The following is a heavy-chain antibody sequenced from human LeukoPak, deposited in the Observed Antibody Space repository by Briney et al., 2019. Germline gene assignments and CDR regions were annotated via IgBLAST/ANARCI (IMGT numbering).Heavy chain of an antibody. J-gene: IGHJ4*02. V-gene: IGHV4-34*01. Sequence: PSETLSLTCAVYGGSFCGYYWSWIRQPPGKGLEWRGEINHSGSTNYNPSLKSRVTISVDTSKNQFSLKLNSVTAADTAVYYCARALPEGDYYDSSGYWYFDYWGQGTLVTVSS. CDR1: GGSFCGYY. CDR3: ARALPEGDYYDSSGYWYFDY. D-gene: IGHD3-22*01. CDR2: INHSGST.